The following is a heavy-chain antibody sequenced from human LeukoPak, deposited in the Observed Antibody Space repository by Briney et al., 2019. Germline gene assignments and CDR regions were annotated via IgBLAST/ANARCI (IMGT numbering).Heavy chain of an antibody. D-gene: IGHD3-10*01. CDR3: ARDHGGITMVRGVIKDDAFDI. CDR2: INHSGST. J-gene: IGHJ3*02. V-gene: IGHV4-34*01. CDR1: GVSFSGYY. Sequence: KPSETLSLTCAVYGVSFSGYYWSWIRQPPGKGLEWIGEINHSGSTNYNPSLKSRVTISVDTSKNQFSLKLSSVTAADTAVYYCARDHGGITMVRGVIKDDAFDIWGQGTMVTVSS.